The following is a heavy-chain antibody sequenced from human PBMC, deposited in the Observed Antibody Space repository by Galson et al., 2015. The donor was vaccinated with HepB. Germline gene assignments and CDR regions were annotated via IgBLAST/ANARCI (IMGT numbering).Heavy chain of an antibody. CDR1: GFTFDDYA. CDR3: AKDIFPTTVVTPGAFDI. D-gene: IGHD4-23*01. Sequence: SLRLSCAASGFTFDDYAMHWVRQAPGKGLEWVSGISWNSGSIGYADSVKGRFTISRDNAKNSLYLQMNSLRAEDTALYYCAKDIFPTTVVTPGAFDIWGQGTMVTVSS. V-gene: IGHV3-9*01. CDR2: ISWNSGSI. J-gene: IGHJ3*02.